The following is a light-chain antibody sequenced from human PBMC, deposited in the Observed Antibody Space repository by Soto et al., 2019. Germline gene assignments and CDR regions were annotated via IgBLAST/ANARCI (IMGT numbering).Light chain of an antibody. V-gene: IGKV3-20*01. CDR1: QSVDRSY. J-gene: IGKJ2*01. Sequence: EGVLTQSPGTLSLSPGERATLSCRASQSVDRSYLAWYQQRPGQAPRLLIYGASSRATCIPDRFSGSGSGTDFTLTISRLEPEDFAVYFCQQYGSSPPMFTFGQGTKLEIK. CDR3: QQYGSSPPMFT. CDR2: GAS.